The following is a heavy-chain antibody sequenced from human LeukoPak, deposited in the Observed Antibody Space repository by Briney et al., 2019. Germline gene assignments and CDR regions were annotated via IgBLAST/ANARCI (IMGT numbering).Heavy chain of an antibody. CDR1: GFTFSSYA. J-gene: IGHJ4*02. CDR2: ISLGGGGT. CDR3: AKDVFVDLASNSRFDY. Sequence: GESLRLSCAASGFTFSSYAMTWVRQAPGKGLEWVSSISLGGGGTYYADSVKGRFTVSRDNSKNILYLQMNSLRAGDTAVYYCAKDVFVDLASNSRFDYWGQGTLVTVSS. V-gene: IGHV3-23*01. D-gene: IGHD2-2*01.